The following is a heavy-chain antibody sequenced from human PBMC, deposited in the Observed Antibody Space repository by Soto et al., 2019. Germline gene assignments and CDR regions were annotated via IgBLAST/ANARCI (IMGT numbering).Heavy chain of an antibody. V-gene: IGHV3-21*01. D-gene: IGHD2-2*01. J-gene: IGHJ4*02. CDR2: VSFRGDI. CDR3: ARGCSSASCYYY. CDR1: GFMFSSYT. Sequence: GGSLRLSCTASGFMFSSYTMNWVRQAPGKGLEWVSSVSFRGDIYYADSLEGRFTISRDDAKNSLYLQMNSLRAEDTAVYYCARGCSSASCYYYWGQGTLVTVSS.